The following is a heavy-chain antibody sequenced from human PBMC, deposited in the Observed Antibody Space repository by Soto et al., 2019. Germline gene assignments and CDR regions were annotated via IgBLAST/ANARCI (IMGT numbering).Heavy chain of an antibody. CDR3: AKDRVDFWSGYYHFDY. D-gene: IGHD3-3*01. CDR2: ISGSATST. V-gene: IGHV3-23*04. CDR1: GFTFSDYY. Sequence: VQLVESGGGLVKPGGSLRLSCAASGFTFSDYYMSWIRQAPGKGLEWLSAISGSATSTYYADSVKGRFSISRDNSKNTLYLQMNSLRAEDTAVYYCAKDRVDFWSGYYHFDYWGQGTLVTVSS. J-gene: IGHJ4*02.